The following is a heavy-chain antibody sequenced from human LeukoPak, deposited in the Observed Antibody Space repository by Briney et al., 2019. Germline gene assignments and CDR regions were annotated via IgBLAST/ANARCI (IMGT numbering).Heavy chain of an antibody. CDR3: VRHGAYSGSYYEFGL. V-gene: IGHV4-34*01. J-gene: IGHJ4*02. D-gene: IGHD1-26*01. CDR2: INHSGST. CDR1: GGSFSGYY. Sequence: SETLSLTCAVYGGSFSGYYWSWIRQPPGKGLEWIGEINHSGSTNYNPSLKSRVTISVDTSKNQFSLKLSSVTAADTGIYQCVRHGAYSGSYYEFGLWGQGTLVTVSS.